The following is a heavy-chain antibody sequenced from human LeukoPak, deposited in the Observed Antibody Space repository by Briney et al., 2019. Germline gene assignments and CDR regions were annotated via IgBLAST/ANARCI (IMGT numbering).Heavy chain of an antibody. CDR1: GFTFSSYA. CDR2: ISYDGSNK. Sequence: GGSLRLSCAASGFTFSSYATHWVRQAPGKGLEWVAVISYDGSNKYYADSVKGRFTISRDNSKNTLYLQMNSLRAEDTAVYYCARGMGVIAAAGTEVYWGQGTLVTVSS. J-gene: IGHJ4*02. CDR3: ARGMGVIAAAGTEVY. V-gene: IGHV3-30-3*01. D-gene: IGHD6-13*01.